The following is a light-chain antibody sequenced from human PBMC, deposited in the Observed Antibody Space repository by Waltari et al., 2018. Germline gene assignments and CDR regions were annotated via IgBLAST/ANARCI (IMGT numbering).Light chain of an antibody. Sequence: DIQMTQSPSTLSASVGDRVTITCRASQSISSWLAWYQQKPGKAPKLLIDDASRLESGVPSRFSGSGSGTEFTLTISSLQPDDFATYYCQQYNSYSPTFGQGTKVEIK. CDR2: DAS. V-gene: IGKV1-5*01. CDR1: QSISSW. CDR3: QQYNSYSPT. J-gene: IGKJ1*01.